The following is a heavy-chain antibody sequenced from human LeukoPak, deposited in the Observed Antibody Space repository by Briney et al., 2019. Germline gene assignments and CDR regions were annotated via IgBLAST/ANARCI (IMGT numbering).Heavy chain of an antibody. D-gene: IGHD5-24*01. CDR2: IYYSGGT. J-gene: IGHJ4*02. CDR1: GGSISSSRYY. V-gene: IGHV4-39*02. CDR3: ARGPPLQLRTSYFDY. Sequence: QPSETLSLTCTVSGGSISSSRYYWGWIRQPPGKGLEWIGSIYYSGGTYYNPSLKSRVTISVDTSKNHFSLKLGSVPAADTAVYYCARGPPLQLRTSYFDYWGQGTLVTVSS.